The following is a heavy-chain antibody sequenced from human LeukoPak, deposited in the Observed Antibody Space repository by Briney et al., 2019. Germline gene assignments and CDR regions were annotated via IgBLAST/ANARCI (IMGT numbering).Heavy chain of an antibody. V-gene: IGHV1-8*01. D-gene: IGHD1-26*01. J-gene: IGHJ4*02. CDR1: GYTFTGDN. CDR3: ARGGVGARLPFDY. CDR2: MNPDSGNT. Sequence: ASVKVSCKASGYTFTGDNINWVRQTTGQGLEWVGWMNPDSGNTGYAQNFQGRVTMTRDTSISTAYMELSRLRSDDTAVYYCARGGVGARLPFDYWGQGTLVTVSS.